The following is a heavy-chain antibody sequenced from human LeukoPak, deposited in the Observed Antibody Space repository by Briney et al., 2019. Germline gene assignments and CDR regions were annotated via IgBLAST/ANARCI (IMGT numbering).Heavy chain of an antibody. CDR2: ISGSGGGT. J-gene: IGHJ6*03. CDR1: GFTFSSYV. CDR3: AKDHTPGYYYYYYMDV. V-gene: IGHV3-23*01. Sequence: HPGGSLRLSCAASGFTFSSYVMSWVRQAPGKGLEWVSAISGSGGGTYYADSVKGRFTISRDNSKNTLYLQMNSLRAEDTAVYYCAKDHTPGYYYYYYMDVWGKGTTVTVSS.